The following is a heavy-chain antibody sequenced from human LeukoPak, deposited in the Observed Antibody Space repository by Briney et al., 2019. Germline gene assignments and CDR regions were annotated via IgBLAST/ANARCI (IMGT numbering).Heavy chain of an antibody. V-gene: IGHV4-59*01. D-gene: IGHD1-14*01. CDR2: IYYSGST. CDR3: ARFTVPEAFDT. CDR1: GGSISSYY. J-gene: IGHJ3*02. Sequence: PSETLSLTCTVSGGSISSYYWSWIRQPPGKGLEWIGYIYYSGSTNYNPSLKSRVTISVDTSKNQFSLKLSSVTAADTAVYYCARFTVPEAFDTWGQGTMVTVSS.